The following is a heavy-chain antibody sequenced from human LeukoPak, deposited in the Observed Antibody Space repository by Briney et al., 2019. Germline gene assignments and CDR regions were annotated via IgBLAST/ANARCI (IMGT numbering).Heavy chain of an antibody. CDR1: GFTFSSYA. J-gene: IGHJ4*02. V-gene: IGHV3-64D*06. CDR2: ISSNAGST. CDR3: VRGHLSRMGYYDSSGSATDY. D-gene: IGHD3-22*01. Sequence: PGGSLRLSCSASGFTFSSYAMRWVRQAPGKGLEYVSAISSNAGSTYYADSVKGRFTISRDNSKNTLYLQMSSLRAEDTAVYYCVRGHLSRMGYYDSSGSATDYWGQGTLVTVSS.